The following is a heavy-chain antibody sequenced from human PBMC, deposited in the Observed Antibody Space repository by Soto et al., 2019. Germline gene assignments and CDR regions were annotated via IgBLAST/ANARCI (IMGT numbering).Heavy chain of an antibody. CDR1: GFTCSSYD. Sequence: GGALRVSCAASGFTCSSYDMHWVRQATGKGLEWVSAIGTAGDTYYPGSVKGRFTISRENAKNSLYLQMNSLRAGDTAVYYCARGPPSYYYGSGSYPRYFDYWGQGTLVTVSS. D-gene: IGHD3-10*01. CDR3: ARGPPSYYYGSGSYPRYFDY. V-gene: IGHV3-13*01. CDR2: IGTAGDT. J-gene: IGHJ4*02.